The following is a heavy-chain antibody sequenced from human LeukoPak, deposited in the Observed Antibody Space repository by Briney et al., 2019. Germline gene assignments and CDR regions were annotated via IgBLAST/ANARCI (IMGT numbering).Heavy chain of an antibody. CDR1: GFTFTSHC. J-gene: IGHJ4*02. D-gene: IGHD2-8*01. V-gene: IGHV3-7*01. CDR2: MNLDGSEK. CDR3: ARDATYCTNGVCYTRFDY. Sequence: PGGSLRLSCAASGFTFTSHCMSWVRQAPGKGLEWVARMNLDGSEKYYGDSVKGRFTISRDNAKNSLYLQMNSLRAEDTAVYYCARDATYCTNGVCYTRFDYWGQATLVTVSS.